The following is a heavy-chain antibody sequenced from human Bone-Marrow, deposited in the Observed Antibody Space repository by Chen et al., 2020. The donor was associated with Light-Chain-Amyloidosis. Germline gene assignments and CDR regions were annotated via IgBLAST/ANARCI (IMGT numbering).Heavy chain of an antibody. Sequence: EVQLVESGGGLVQPGGSLRLSCAASGFTFNDYWMHWVRQVPGKGLVWVARIKGGGSATNYADSVKGRFTVSRDNAKNALYLQMKSLRAEDTAVYYCTRGDCTSTSCFLDFWGQGTLVTVSS. CDR1: GFTFNDYW. D-gene: IGHD2-2*01. CDR2: IKGGGSAT. V-gene: IGHV3-74*01. CDR3: TRGDCTSTSCFLDF. J-gene: IGHJ4*02.